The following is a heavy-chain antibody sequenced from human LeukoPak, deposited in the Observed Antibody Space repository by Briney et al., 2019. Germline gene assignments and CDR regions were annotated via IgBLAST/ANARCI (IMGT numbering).Heavy chain of an antibody. CDR1: GGSLTSSNW. Sequence: PSETLSLTCAVSGGSLTSSNWWSRVRPPPGKGLEWIGEIYYTGNTNYNPSLKSRVTFSVDKSNNQFSLNLSSVTAADTAAYYCAKRNAWDWFDPWGQGTLVTVSS. D-gene: IGHD1-1*01. CDR2: IYYTGNT. CDR3: AKRNAWDWFDP. J-gene: IGHJ5*02. V-gene: IGHV4-4*02.